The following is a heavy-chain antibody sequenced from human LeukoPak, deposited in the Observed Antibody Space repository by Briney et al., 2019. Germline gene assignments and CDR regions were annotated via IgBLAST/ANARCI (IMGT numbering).Heavy chain of an antibody. CDR2: IYYSGST. D-gene: IGHD2-2*01. Sequence: PSETLSLTCTVSGGSISGYYWSWIRQPPGKGLEWIGYIYYSGSTNYNPSFKSRVTISVVTSKNQFSLKLSSVTAADTAVYYCARDSARYCSSTSCYPKGFDYWGQGTLVTVSS. J-gene: IGHJ4*02. CDR3: ARDSARYCSSTSCYPKGFDY. CDR1: GGSISGYY. V-gene: IGHV4-59*01.